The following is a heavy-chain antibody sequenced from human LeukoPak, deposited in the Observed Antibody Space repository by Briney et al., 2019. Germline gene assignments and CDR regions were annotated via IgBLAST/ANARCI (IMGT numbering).Heavy chain of an antibody. CDR1: GYTFTSYG. D-gene: IGHD2-2*01. CDR2: ISAYNGNT. J-gene: IGHJ4*02. Sequence: ASVKVSCKASGYTFTSYGISWVRQAPGQGLEWMGWISAYNGNTNYAQKLQGRVTMTTDTSTSTAYMELRSLRSDDTAVYYCARVRADIVVVSAPSHLDYWGQGTLVTVSS. CDR3: ARVRADIVVVSAPSHLDY. V-gene: IGHV1-18*01.